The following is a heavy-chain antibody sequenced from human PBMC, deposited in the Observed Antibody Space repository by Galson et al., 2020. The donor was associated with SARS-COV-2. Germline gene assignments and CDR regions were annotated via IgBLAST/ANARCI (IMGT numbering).Heavy chain of an antibody. J-gene: IGHJ4*02. Sequence: ESGPTLVKPTQTLTLTCTISGFSITTSGMCVSWIRQPPGKALEWLARIAWDDDKYYSTSLKTRLTISKDTSKNQVVLTLTYMDPADTATYYCARIKPGMAARREGYYFDYWGQGTLVTVSS. CDR2: IAWDDDK. D-gene: IGHD6-13*01. V-gene: IGHV2-70*11. CDR3: ARIKPGMAARREGYYFDY. CDR1: GFSITTSGMC.